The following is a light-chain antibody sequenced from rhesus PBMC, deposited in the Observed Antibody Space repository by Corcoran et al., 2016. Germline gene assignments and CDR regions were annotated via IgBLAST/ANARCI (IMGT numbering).Light chain of an antibody. V-gene: IGKV1-21*01. CDR2: TTS. CDR3: QQYKSVPFT. Sequence: DIQMTQSPSSLSASVGDRVTITCRASQGISSWLAWYQQQPRKAPKLLIYTTSSLQSGVPSRFSGSGSGTDFTLTISSLQPEDFTTYYCQQYKSVPFTFGPGTKLDIK. CDR1: QGISSW. J-gene: IGKJ3*01.